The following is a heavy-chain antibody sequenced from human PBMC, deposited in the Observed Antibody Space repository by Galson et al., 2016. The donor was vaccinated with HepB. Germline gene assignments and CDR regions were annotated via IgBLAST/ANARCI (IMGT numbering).Heavy chain of an antibody. CDR3: ARDRIGGDAFDI. V-gene: IGHV1-2*04. CDR2: INPNSGGT. D-gene: IGHD2-15*01. CDR1: GYTFTDYY. J-gene: IGHJ3*02. Sequence: SVKVSCKASGYTFTDYYMHWVRQAPGQGLEWMGWINPNSGGTNYAQKLQGWVTMTRDTSISTVYMELSRLTSDDTAVYYCARDRIGGDAFDIWGQGTMVTVSS.